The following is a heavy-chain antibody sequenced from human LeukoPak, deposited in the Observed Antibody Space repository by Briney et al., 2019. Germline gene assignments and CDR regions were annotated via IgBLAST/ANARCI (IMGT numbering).Heavy chain of an antibody. D-gene: IGHD3-22*01. CDR3: ARAYYYDSSGYYY. CDR1: GGSFSSGSYY. CDR2: IYYSGST. J-gene: IGHJ4*02. Sequence: SETLSLTCTVSGGSFSSGSYYWSWIRQPPGKGLEWIGYIYYSGSTNYNPSLKSRVTISVDMSKNQFSLKLSSVTAADTAVYYCARAYYYDSSGYYYWGQGTLVTVSS. V-gene: IGHV4-61*01.